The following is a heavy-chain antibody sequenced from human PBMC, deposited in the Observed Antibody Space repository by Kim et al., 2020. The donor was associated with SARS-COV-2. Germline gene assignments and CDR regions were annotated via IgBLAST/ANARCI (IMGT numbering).Heavy chain of an antibody. CDR2: ISYDGSNK. Sequence: GGSLRLSCAASGVTFSDYAMNWVRQAPGKGLDWVAIISYDGSNKYYVDSVKGRFTISSDNYKNTLYLQMNSLRTEDTAVYYCARGAGTTFLYYFDYWGQRTLVSVSA. V-gene: IGHV3-30*04. CDR3: ARGAGTTFLYYFDY. D-gene: IGHD1-7*01. J-gene: IGHJ4*02. CDR1: GVTFSDYA.